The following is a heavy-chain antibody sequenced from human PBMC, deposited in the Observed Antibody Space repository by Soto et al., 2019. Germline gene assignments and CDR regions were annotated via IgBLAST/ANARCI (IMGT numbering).Heavy chain of an antibody. CDR2: ISYDGSSQ. CDR1: GFTFSAYA. Sequence: PGGSLRLSCAASGFTFSAYAMHWVRQAPVKGLEWVVVISYDGSSQNCADSVKGRFTISRDNSKNTLYLQMNSLRDEDMALYYCARGAVTTNYYYYGMDVWGRGTTVTVSS. J-gene: IGHJ6*02. V-gene: IGHV3-30-3*01. D-gene: IGHD4-17*01. CDR3: ARGAVTTNYYYYGMDV.